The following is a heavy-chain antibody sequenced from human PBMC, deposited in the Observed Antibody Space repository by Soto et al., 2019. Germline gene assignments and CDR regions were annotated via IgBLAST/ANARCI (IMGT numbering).Heavy chain of an antibody. CDR1: GGSISSSSYY. V-gene: IGHV4-39*01. CDR2: IYYSGST. Sequence: QLQLQESGPGLVKPSETLSLTCTVSGGSISSSSYYWGWIRQPPGKGLEWIGSIYYSGSTYYNPSLKSGVTISVDTSKNQFSLKLSSVTAADTAVYYCARHRTPTDIVATSYFDYWGQGTLVTVSS. D-gene: IGHD5-12*01. J-gene: IGHJ4*02. CDR3: ARHRTPTDIVATSYFDY.